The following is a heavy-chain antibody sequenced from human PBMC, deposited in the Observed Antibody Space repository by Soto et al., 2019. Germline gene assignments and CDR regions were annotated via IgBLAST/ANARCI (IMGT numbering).Heavy chain of an antibody. CDR3: VKGSVWTGFDP. CDR1: GFLISANA. Sequence: EEQILESGGGLVHPGGSLSLSCAASGFLISANAMSWVRQAPGGGLEWVSTISGSAGVAFYADSVRGRFIISRDISKNTIYLQLSNLRADDMARYYCVKGSVWTGFDPWGQGTLVTVSS. V-gene: IGHV3-23*01. CDR2: ISGSAGVA. D-gene: IGHD2-21*01. J-gene: IGHJ5*02.